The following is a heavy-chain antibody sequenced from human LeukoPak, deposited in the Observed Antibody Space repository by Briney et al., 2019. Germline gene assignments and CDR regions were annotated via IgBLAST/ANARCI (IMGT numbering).Heavy chain of an antibody. CDR3: ARDEDYDYVWGSYRRLNWFDP. D-gene: IGHD3-16*02. V-gene: IGHV3-30*03. CDR1: GFTFSYYA. CDR2: ISYGGSNE. Sequence: PGGSLRLSGAGSGFTFSYYAMHWVRQAPGKGRECVADISYGGSNEYYAASVKGRFTISRDNAKNSLYLQMTSLRAEDTAVYYCARDEDYDYVWGSYRRLNWFDPWGQGTLVTVSS. J-gene: IGHJ5*02.